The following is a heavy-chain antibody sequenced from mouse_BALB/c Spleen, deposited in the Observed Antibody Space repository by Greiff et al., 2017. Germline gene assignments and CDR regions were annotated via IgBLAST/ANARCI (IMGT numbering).Heavy chain of an antibody. Sequence: EVMLVESGGGLVKPGGSLKLSCAASGFTFSSYTMSWVRQTPEKRLEWVATISSGGSYTYYPDSVKGRFTISRDNAKNTLYLQMSSLKSEDTAMYYCTGGLRAWFAYWGQGTLVTVSA. V-gene: IGHV5-6-4*01. D-gene: IGHD2-2*01. CDR1: GFTFSSYT. CDR3: TGGLRAWFAY. CDR2: ISSGGSYT. J-gene: IGHJ3*01.